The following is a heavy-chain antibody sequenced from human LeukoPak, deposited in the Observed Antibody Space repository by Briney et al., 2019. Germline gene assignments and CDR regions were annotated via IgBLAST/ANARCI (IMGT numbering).Heavy chain of an antibody. J-gene: IGHJ4*02. CDR2: IYYSGST. D-gene: IGHD3-9*01. V-gene: IGHV4-31*03. CDR1: GGSISSGGYY. CDR3: ARGGGVLRYFDWPSYFDY. Sequence: SETLSLTGTVSGGSISSGGYYWSWIRQHPGKGLEWIGYIYYSGSTYYNPSLKSRVTISVDTSKNQFSLKLSSVTAADTAVYYCARGGGVLRYFDWPSYFDYWGQGTLVTVSS.